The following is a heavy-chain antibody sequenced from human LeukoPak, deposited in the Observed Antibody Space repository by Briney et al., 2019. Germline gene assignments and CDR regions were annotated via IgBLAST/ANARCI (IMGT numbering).Heavy chain of an antibody. CDR1: GGSISSSNYY. Sequence: SETLSLTCSVSGGSISSSNYYWGWIRQPPGTGLEWIGIIYYSGSTSYNPSLKSRVTISIDTSKNQFSLKLTSVTAADTAVYYCAGPLLTYYSDSSAYSWGQGTLVTVSS. V-gene: IGHV4-39*01. J-gene: IGHJ4*02. D-gene: IGHD3-22*01. CDR2: IYYSGST. CDR3: AGPLLTYYSDSSAYS.